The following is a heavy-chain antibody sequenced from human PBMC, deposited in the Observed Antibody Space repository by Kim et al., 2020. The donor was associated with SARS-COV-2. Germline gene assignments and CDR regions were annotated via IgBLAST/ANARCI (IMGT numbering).Heavy chain of an antibody. J-gene: IGHJ5*02. CDR3: ARDGGYCSSTSCYVRGWFDP. D-gene: IGHD2-2*01. V-gene: IGHV1-46*01. Sequence: ASVKVSCKASGYTFTSYYMHWVRQAPGQGLEWMGIINPSGGSTSYAQKFQGRVTMTRDTSTSTVYMELSSLRSEDTAVYYCARDGGYCSSTSCYVRGWFDPWGQGTLVTVSS. CDR1: GYTFTSYY. CDR2: INPSGGST.